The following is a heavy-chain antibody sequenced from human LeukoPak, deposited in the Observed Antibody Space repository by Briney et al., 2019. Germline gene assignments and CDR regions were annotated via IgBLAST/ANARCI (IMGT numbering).Heavy chain of an antibody. CDR3: TRVVPAAIQLDY. V-gene: IGHV3-49*04. CDR2: IRSKAYGGTT. J-gene: IGHJ4*02. D-gene: IGHD2-2*02. CDR1: GFTFGDYA. Sequence: GGSLRLSCTASGFTFGDYAMRWVRQAPGKGLEWVGFIRSKAYGGTTEYAASVKGRFTISRDDSKSIAYLQMNSLKTEDTAVYYCTRVVPAAIQLDYWGQGTLVTVSS.